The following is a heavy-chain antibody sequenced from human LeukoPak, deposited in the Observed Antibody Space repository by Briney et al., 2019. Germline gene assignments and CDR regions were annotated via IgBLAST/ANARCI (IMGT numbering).Heavy chain of an antibody. CDR1: GFTFSSYE. CDR3: ARGNIAAPQGLL. Sequence: PGGSLRLSCTASGFTFSSYEMNWVRQAPGKGLEWVSYISSSGSTIYYADSVKGRFTISRDNAKNSLYLQMNSLRAEDTAVYYCARGNIAAPQGLLWGQGTLVTVSS. D-gene: IGHD6-6*01. V-gene: IGHV3-48*03. CDR2: ISSSGSTI. J-gene: IGHJ4*02.